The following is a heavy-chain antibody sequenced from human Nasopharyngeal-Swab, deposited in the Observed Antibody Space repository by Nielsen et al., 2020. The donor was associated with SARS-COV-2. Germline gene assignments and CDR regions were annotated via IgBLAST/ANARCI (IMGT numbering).Heavy chain of an antibody. V-gene: IGHV2-5*02. Sequence: SGPTLVKPTQTLTLTCTFSGFSLSTSGVGVGWIRQPPGKALEWLALIYWDDDKRYSPSLKTRLTISKDTSKNQVVLTMTNMDLVDTATYYCARSWVGRLALDYWGQGTLVTVSS. CDR2: IYWDDDK. CDR3: ARSWVGRLALDY. CDR1: GFSLSTSGVG. D-gene: IGHD1-26*01. J-gene: IGHJ4*02.